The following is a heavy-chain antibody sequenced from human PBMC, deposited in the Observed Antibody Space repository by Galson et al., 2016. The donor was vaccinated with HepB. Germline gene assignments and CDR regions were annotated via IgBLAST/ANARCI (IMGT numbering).Heavy chain of an antibody. J-gene: IGHJ5*01. CDR3: ARDNCINAICYTGWFHS. CDR2: ISYNI. Sequence: SLRLSCAASGFTFSTYNMNWVRQAPGKGLEWVSSISYNIYYADSVRGRFTISRDNAKNSLFLQMNRLRVEDTAVYYCARDNCINAICYTGWFHSWGQGTLVTVSA. D-gene: IGHD2-8*01. CDR1: GFTFSTYN. V-gene: IGHV3-21*01.